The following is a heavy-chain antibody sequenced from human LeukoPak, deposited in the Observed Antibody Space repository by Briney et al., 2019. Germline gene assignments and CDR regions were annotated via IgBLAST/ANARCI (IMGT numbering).Heavy chain of an antibody. CDR3: AREAGVGATYYFDY. CDR1: GFTFSSYA. J-gene: IGHJ4*02. D-gene: IGHD1-26*01. Sequence: PGGSLRLSCAASGFTFSSYAMSWVRQAPGKGLEWVSSISSSSSYIYYADSVKGRFTISRDNAKNSLYLQMNSLRAEDTAVYYCAREAGVGATYYFDYWGQGTLVTVSS. V-gene: IGHV3-21*01. CDR2: ISSSSSYI.